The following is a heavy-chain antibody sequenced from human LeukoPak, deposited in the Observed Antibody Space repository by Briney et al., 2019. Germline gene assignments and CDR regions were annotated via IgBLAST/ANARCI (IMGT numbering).Heavy chain of an antibody. V-gene: IGHV4-34*01. Sequence: SETLSLTCAVYGGSFSGYYWSWIRQPPGPGLEWIGEINHSGSTNYNPTLNSRITISVDASTNKFSLKLSLVTAEDTAVYNCARGQGYCSGGSCYTKNPAYGTQRQRAGFRLKDAFDIWGQGTMVTVSS. D-gene: IGHD2-15*01. CDR3: ARGQGYCSGGSCYTKNPAYGTQRQRAGFRLKDAFDI. CDR1: GGSFSGYY. J-gene: IGHJ3*02. CDR2: INHSGST.